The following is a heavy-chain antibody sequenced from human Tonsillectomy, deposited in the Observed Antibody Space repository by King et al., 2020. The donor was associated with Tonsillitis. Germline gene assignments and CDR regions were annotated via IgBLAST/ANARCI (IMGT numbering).Heavy chain of an antibody. CDR1: GYTFTDYY. CDR2: TNPNTGGT. Sequence: VQLVESGAEVKKPGASVKVSCTASGYTFTDYYIHWVRQAPGQGLEWMGWTNPNTGGTKYVQKFQGRVTMTRDTSISTAYMELSRLRSDDTAVYYCARQPTTSWYYFDYWGPGTLVTVPS. CDR3: ARQPTTSWYYFDY. V-gene: IGHV1-2*02. D-gene: IGHD2-2*01. J-gene: IGHJ4*02.